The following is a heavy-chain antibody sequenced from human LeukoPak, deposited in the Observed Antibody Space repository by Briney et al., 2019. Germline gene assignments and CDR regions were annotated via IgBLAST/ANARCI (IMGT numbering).Heavy chain of an antibody. CDR3: ARDFGASLFDN. CDR1: GYTFTTYW. V-gene: IGHV5-51*01. J-gene: IGHJ4*02. D-gene: IGHD4/OR15-4a*01. Sequence: GESLKISCKGLGYTFTTYWIAWVRQMPGKGLEWMGIIYPRDSDTRYSPSFQGQVTMSADKSISTAYLEWSSLKASDTAMYYCARDFGASLFDNWGQGTLVTVSS. CDR2: IYPRDSDT.